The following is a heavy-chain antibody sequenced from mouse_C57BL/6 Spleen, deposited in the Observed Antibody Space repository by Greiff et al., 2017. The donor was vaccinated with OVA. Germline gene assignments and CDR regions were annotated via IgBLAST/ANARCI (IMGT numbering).Heavy chain of an antibody. CDR2: ISSGSSTI. CDR3: ARRNSNSWFAY. J-gene: IGHJ3*01. V-gene: IGHV5-17*01. Sequence: DVKLVESGGGLVKPGGSLKLSCAASGFTFSDYGMHWVRQAPEKGLEWVAYISSGSSTIYYADTVKGRFTISRDNAKNTLFLQMTSLRSEDTAMYYCARRNSNSWFAYWGQGTLVTVSA. CDR1: GFTFSDYG. D-gene: IGHD2-5*01.